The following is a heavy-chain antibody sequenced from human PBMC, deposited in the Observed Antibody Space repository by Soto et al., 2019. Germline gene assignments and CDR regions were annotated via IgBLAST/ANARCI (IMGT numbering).Heavy chain of an antibody. Sequence: PGGPMRVPSAASEFTCTNYAISWVSKTQGKGLEWVSTITGGGGGRTNYADSVKGRFTISRDNSKNTLYLQMNSLRAGDTAVYYCARARFAGMGYYYMDVWGKGTTVTVSS. V-gene: IGHV3-23*01. CDR3: ARARFAGMGYYYMDV. CDR1: EFTCTNYA. CDR2: ITGGGGGRT. D-gene: IGHD6-13*01. J-gene: IGHJ6*03.